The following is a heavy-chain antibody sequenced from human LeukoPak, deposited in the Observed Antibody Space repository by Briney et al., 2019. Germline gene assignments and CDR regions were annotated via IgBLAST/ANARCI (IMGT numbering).Heavy chain of an antibody. V-gene: IGHV3-11*05. CDR2: ISSSSSYT. CDR1: GFTFSDYY. CDR3: ARVGGSGSYSYYGMDV. J-gene: IGHJ6*02. D-gene: IGHD3-10*01. Sequence: GGSLRLSCAASGFTFSDYYMSWIRQAPGKGLEWVSYISSSSSYTNYADSVKGRFTISRDNAKNPLYLQMNSLRAEDTAVYYCARVGGSGSYSYYGMDVWGQGTTVTVSS.